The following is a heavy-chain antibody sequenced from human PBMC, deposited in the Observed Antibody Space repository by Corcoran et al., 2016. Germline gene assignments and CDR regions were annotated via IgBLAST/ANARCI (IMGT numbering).Heavy chain of an antibody. CDR3: TRGIGGYGMDV. CDR1: GFTFSDSA. J-gene: IGHJ6*02. D-gene: IGHD3-16*01. Sequence: EVQLVESGGDLVQPGGSLRLSCAASGFTFSDSAIHWVRQASGKGLEWVGRIRSRPNSYATAYAASLGGWFTIPRDDSKNTAYLQMNRLKTEDTAVYYCTRGIGGYGMDVWGQGTTVTVSS. V-gene: IGHV3-73*02. CDR2: IRSRPNSYAT.